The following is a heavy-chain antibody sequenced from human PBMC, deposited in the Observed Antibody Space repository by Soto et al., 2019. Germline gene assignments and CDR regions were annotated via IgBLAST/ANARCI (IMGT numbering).Heavy chain of an antibody. D-gene: IGHD7-27*01. CDR3: ARFHPAPNRYYYMDV. CDR1: GGSISSYY. V-gene: IGHV4-59*08. J-gene: IGHJ6*03. Sequence: SETLSLTCTVAGGSISSYYWTWIRQPPGKGLEWIGYIYYSGSTNYNPSLKSRVTISVATSKTQFSLKLSSVTAADTAVYYCARFHPAPNRYYYMDVWGKGTTVTVSS. CDR2: IYYSGST.